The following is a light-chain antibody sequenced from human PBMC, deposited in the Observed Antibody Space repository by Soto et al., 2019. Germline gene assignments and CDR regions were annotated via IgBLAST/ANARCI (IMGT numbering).Light chain of an antibody. CDR3: QQYVAAPLT. Sequence: EIVLTQSPGTLSLSPGERATLSCRASQSVSSNFLAWHQQKPGQAPRLLIYGASSRATGIPDRFSGSGSGTDSTLTISRLEPEDFAVYFCQQYVAAPLTFGGGTKVEIK. J-gene: IGKJ4*01. V-gene: IGKV3-20*01. CDR2: GAS. CDR1: QSVSSNF.